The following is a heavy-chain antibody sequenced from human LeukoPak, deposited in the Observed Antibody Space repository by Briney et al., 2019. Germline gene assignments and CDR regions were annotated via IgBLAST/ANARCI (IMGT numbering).Heavy chain of an antibody. Sequence: ASVKVSCKASGYTFTSYYMHWVRQAPGQGLEWMGWINPNSGGTNYAQKFQGRVTMTRDTSISTAYMELSRLRSDDTAVYYCARDRNYDFWSDSYYYYYYGMDVWGQGTTVTVSS. V-gene: IGHV1-2*02. D-gene: IGHD3-3*01. CDR1: GYTFTSYY. CDR3: ARDRNYDFWSDSYYYYYYGMDV. CDR2: INPNSGGT. J-gene: IGHJ6*02.